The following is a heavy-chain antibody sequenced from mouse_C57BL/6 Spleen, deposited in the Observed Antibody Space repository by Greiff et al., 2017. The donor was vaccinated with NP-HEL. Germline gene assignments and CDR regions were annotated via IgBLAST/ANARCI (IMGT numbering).Heavy chain of an antibody. D-gene: IGHD2-5*01. CDR3: ARLDYSNSYFDY. CDR2: IDPSDSYT. Sequence: VQLQQSGAELVMPGASVKLSCKASGYTFTSYWMHWVKQRPGQGLEWIGEIDPSDSYTNYNQKFKGKSTLTVDKSSSTAYMQLSSLTSEDSAVYYCARLDYSNSYFDYWGQGTTLTVSS. V-gene: IGHV1-69*01. CDR1: GYTFTSYW. J-gene: IGHJ2*01.